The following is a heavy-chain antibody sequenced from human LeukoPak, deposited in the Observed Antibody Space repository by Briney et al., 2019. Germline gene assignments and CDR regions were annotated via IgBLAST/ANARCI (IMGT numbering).Heavy chain of an antibody. CDR2: ISAYNGNT. V-gene: IGHV1-18*01. CDR1: GYAFTSYG. Sequence: WASVKVSCKASGYAFTSYGISWVRQAPGQGLEWMGWISAYNGNTNYAQKLQGRVTMTTDTSTSTAYMELRSLRSDDTVVYYCARAQFSSPRIPNFDYWGQGTLVTVSS. D-gene: IGHD6-6*01. CDR3: ARAQFSSPRIPNFDY. J-gene: IGHJ4*02.